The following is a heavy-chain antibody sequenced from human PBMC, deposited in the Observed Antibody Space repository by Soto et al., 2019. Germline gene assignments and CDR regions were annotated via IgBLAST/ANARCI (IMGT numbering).Heavy chain of an antibody. D-gene: IGHD5-12*01. Sequence: PSETLSLTYTVSGGSISSSSYYWGWIRQPPGKGLEWIGSIYYSGSTYYNPSLKSRVTISVDTSKNQFSLKLSSVTAADTAVYYCARLNIVATSLFDYWGQGTLVTVSS. CDR2: IYYSGST. CDR3: ARLNIVATSLFDY. CDR1: GGSISSSSYY. J-gene: IGHJ4*02. V-gene: IGHV4-39*01.